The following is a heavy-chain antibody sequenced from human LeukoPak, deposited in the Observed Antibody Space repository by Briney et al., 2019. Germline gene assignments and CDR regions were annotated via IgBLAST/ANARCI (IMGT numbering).Heavy chain of an antibody. V-gene: IGHV4-30-4*01. CDR2: IYYSGST. CDR1: GGSISSGEYY. CDR3: ARGSVYCGGDCAEYFQH. J-gene: IGHJ1*01. Sequence: PSQTLSLTCTVSGGSISSGEYYWSWIRQPPGKGLEWIGYIYYSGSTYYNPSLKSRVTISVDTSKNQFSLKLSSVTAADTAVYYCARGSVYCGGDCAEYFQHWGQGTLVTVSS. D-gene: IGHD2-21*02.